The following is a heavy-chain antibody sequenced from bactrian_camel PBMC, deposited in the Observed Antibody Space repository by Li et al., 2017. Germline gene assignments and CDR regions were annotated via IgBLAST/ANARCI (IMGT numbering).Heavy chain of an antibody. J-gene: IGHJ4*01. CDR2: IEKDGKT. CDR1: GYTTNGSY. Sequence: VQLVESGGGSVQPGGSLRLSCQASGYTTNGSYCMAWFRQIPGKEREGVATIEKDGKTTYAESVRGRFTISRDNAKNTVYLQMNSLKSEDTALYYCALTPAYWGQGTQVTVS. V-gene: IGHV3S9*01. CDR3: ALTPAY.